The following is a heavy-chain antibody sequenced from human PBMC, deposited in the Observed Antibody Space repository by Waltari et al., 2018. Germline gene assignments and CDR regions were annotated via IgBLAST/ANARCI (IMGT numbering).Heavy chain of an antibody. J-gene: IGHJ4*02. D-gene: IGHD6-19*01. CDR1: GGSISSSSYY. CDR3: ARRGRYSSGWYVGYFDY. Sequence: QLQLQESGPGLVQPSETLSLTCPVSGGSISSSSYYWGWIRQPPGKGLEWIGSIYYSGSTYYNPSLKSRVTISVDTSKNQFSLKLSSVTAADTSVYYCARRGRYSSGWYVGYFDYWGQGTLVTVSS. V-gene: IGHV4-39*01. CDR2: IYYSGST.